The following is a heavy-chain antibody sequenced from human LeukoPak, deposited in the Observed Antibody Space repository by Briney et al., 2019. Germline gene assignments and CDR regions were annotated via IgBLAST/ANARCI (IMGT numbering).Heavy chain of an antibody. CDR1: GFTFSSYW. CDR2: INSDGSST. CDR3: ARDTNSGGSCCTFDY. Sequence: GGSLRLSCAASGFTFSSYWMHWVRQAPGKGLVWVSRINSDGSSTSYADSVKGRFTISRDNAKNTLYLQMNSLRAEDTAVYYCARDTNSGGSCCTFDYWGQGTLVTVSS. V-gene: IGHV3-74*01. J-gene: IGHJ4*02. D-gene: IGHD2-15*01.